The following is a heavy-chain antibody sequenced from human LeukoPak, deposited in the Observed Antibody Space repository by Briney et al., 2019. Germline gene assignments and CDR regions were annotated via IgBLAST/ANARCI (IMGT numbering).Heavy chain of an antibody. J-gene: IGHJ4*02. CDR3: ARDEAAADL. CDR2: ISSSSSYI. D-gene: IGHD6-13*01. V-gene: IGHV3-21*01. CDR1: GSTFSSYS. Sequence: PGGPLRLSCAPSGSTFSSYSITWARQAPGKGREWVSSISSSSSYIYYADSVKGRFTISRDNAKNSLYLQMNSLRAEDTAVYYCARDEAAADLWGQGTLVTVSS.